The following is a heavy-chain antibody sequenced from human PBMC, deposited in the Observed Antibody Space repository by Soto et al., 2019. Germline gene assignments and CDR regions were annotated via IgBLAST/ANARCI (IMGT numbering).Heavy chain of an antibody. CDR1: GYTFTSYG. CDR3: ARVGGPPSTMVRGVRPSNWFDP. CDR2: ISAYNGNT. J-gene: IGHJ5*02. Sequence: ASVKVSCKASGYTFTSYGISWVRQAPGQGLEWMGWISAYNGNTNYAQKLQGRVTMTTDTSTSTAYMELRSLRSDDTAVYYCARVGGPPSTMVRGVRPSNWFDPWGQGTLVTVSS. D-gene: IGHD3-10*01. V-gene: IGHV1-18*01.